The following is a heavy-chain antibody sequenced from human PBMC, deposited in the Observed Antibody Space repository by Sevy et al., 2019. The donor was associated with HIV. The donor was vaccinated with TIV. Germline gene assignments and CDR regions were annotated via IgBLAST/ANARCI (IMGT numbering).Heavy chain of an antibody. V-gene: IGHV4-59*01. D-gene: IGHD2-21*01. CDR1: GGSITSYY. Sequence: SETLSLTCTVSGGSITSYYWSWIRQPPGRGLEWIGYIYYSGTTHYNPSPKSRVTISIDTSKNQFSLKLSSVTAAETAVYYCARDRDGCIDYWGQGTLVTVSS. CDR2: IYYSGTT. J-gene: IGHJ4*02. CDR3: ARDRDGCIDY.